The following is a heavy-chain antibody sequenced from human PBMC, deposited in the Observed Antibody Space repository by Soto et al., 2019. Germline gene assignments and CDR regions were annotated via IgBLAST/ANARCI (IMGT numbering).Heavy chain of an antibody. J-gene: IGHJ6*03. D-gene: IGHD2-2*01. CDR2: IWSDGSNT. CDR3: AKWGSVPATGTYYHYMDV. CDR1: GFIFRSYG. V-gene: IGHV3-33*06. Sequence: GGSLRLSCAASGFIFRSYGMHWVRQAPGKGLEWVAVIWSDGSNTYYADSVKGRFTISRDNSKNTLYLQMDSLRAEDTAVYYCAKWGSVPATGTYYHYMDVWGKGTTVTVSS.